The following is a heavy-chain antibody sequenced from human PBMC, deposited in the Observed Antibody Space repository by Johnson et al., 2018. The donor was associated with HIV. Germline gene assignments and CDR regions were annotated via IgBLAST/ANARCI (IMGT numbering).Heavy chain of an antibody. D-gene: IGHD1-26*01. CDR2: IRGSGGST. CDR3: AKDSIVRATYDGFEI. J-gene: IGHJ3*02. V-gene: IGHV3-23*04. CDR1: GFRFDDYG. Sequence: VQLVESGGGVVRPGGSLRLSCAASGFRFDDYGMSWVRQAPGKGLEWVSAIRGSGGSTYYADSVKGRFTISRDNSKNTLYLQMNSLRAEDAAVYYFAKDSIVRATYDGFEIWGQGKMVTVSS.